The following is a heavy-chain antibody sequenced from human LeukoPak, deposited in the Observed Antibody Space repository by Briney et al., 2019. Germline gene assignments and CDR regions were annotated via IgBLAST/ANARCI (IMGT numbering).Heavy chain of an antibody. D-gene: IGHD2-21*02. CDR3: ARDRGGDPDAFDI. V-gene: IGHV1-8*01. CDR2: MNPNSGNT. J-gene: IGHJ3*02. Sequence: ASVKVSCKASGYTFTSYDINWVRQAPGQGLECMGWMNPNSGNTGYAQKFQGRVTMTRNTSISTAYMELSSLRSEDTAVYYCARDRGGDPDAFDIWGQGTMVTVSS. CDR1: GYTFTSYD.